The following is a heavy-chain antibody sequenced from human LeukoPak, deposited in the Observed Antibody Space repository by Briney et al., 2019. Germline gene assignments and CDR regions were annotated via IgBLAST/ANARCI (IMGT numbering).Heavy chain of an antibody. CDR1: GYTFTSYD. J-gene: IGHJ5*02. Sequence: ASVKVSCKASGYTFTSYDVNWVRQATGQGLEWMGWMNPNSGNTGYAQKFQGRVTMTRNTSISTAYMELSSLRSEDTAVYYCARSPQANWRGSGLLRWFDPWGQGTLVTVSS. CDR2: MNPNSGNT. CDR3: ARSPQANWRGSGLLRWFDP. V-gene: IGHV1-8*01. D-gene: IGHD3-10*01.